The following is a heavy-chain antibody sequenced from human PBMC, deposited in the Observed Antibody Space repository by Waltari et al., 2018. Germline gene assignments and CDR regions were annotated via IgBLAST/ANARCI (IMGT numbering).Heavy chain of an antibody. Sequence: EVQLVESGGGLVQPGGSLRLSCAASGFTFSSYSMNWFRRAPGRGLEWVAYIFSSSGTIHYADSVKGRFTISRDNAKNSLYLQMNSLRTEDTAVYYCARGGDSGLGGPLLVWGQGTLVTVSS. CDR3: ARGGDSGLGGPLLV. V-gene: IGHV3-48*01. CDR2: IFSSSGTI. J-gene: IGHJ4*02. D-gene: IGHD4-17*01. CDR1: GFTFSSYS.